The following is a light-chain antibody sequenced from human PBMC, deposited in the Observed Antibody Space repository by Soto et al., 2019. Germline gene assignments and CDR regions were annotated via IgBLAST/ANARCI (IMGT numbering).Light chain of an antibody. J-gene: IGKJ1*01. CDR3: QQYGSSGT. V-gene: IGKV3-20*01. CDR2: GAS. Sequence: EIVLTQSPATLSVSPGERATLSFRASQSVSIKLAWYQQKPGQAPRLLIYGASNRATGIPDRFSGSGSGTDFTLTISRLEPEDFAVYYCQQYGSSGTFGQGTKVDI. CDR1: QSVSIK.